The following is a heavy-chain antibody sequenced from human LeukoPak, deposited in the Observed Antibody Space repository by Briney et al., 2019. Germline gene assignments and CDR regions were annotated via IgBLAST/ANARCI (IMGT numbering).Heavy chain of an antibody. Sequence: GGSLRLSCAASGFTFSSYGMHWVRQAPGKGLEWVAFIRYDGSNKYYADSVKGRFTISRDNAKKSLYLQMNSLRAEDTAVYYCARGSIAAAGKGYYYYMDVWGKGTTVTISS. J-gene: IGHJ6*03. V-gene: IGHV3-30*02. D-gene: IGHD6-13*01. CDR2: IRYDGSNK. CDR1: GFTFSSYG. CDR3: ARGSIAAAGKGYYYYMDV.